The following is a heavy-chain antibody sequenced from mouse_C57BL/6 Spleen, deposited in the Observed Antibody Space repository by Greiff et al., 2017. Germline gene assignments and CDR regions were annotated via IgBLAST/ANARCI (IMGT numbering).Heavy chain of an antibody. CDR2: IDPETGGT. CDR3: TRQSDYGYAWFAY. Sequence: VQLQQSEAELVRPGASVTLSCKASGFTFTDYEMHWVKQTPVHGLEWIGAIDPETGGTAYNQKFKGKAIMTADKSSSTAYMELRSLTSEDSAVYYGTRQSDYGYAWFAYWGQGTLVTVSA. CDR1: GFTFTDYE. D-gene: IGHD2-2*01. J-gene: IGHJ3*01. V-gene: IGHV1-15*01.